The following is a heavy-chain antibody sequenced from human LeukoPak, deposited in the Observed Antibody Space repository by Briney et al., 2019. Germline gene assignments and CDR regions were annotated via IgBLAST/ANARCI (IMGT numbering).Heavy chain of an antibody. CDR3: ASDILTHHYCLGT. CDR2: INPSGGST. CDR1: GYTFTSYY. Sequence: ASVKVSCKASGYTFTSYYMHWVRQAPGQGLEWMGIINPSGGSTSYAQKFQGRVTMTRDMSTSTVYMELSSLRSEDTAVYYCASDILTHHYCLGTWGQGTLVTVSS. D-gene: IGHD3-9*01. J-gene: IGHJ5*02. V-gene: IGHV1-46*01.